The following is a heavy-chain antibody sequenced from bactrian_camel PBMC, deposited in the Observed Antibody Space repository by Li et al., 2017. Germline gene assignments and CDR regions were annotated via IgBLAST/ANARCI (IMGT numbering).Heavy chain of an antibody. Sequence: VQLVESGGSSVQAGGSLRLSCAASTGTSRSACMGWIRQVSGKEREGVASIDSDGETTYADSVKGRFTISKDNGKNSVYLQMDSLKLEDTAMYYCAADFVPYRSGPYLARRPNFRGQGTQVTVS. V-gene: IGHV3S53*01. CDR1: TGTSRSAC. CDR3: AADFVPYRSGPYLARRPNF. D-gene: IGHD2*01. CDR2: IDSDGET. J-gene: IGHJ4*01.